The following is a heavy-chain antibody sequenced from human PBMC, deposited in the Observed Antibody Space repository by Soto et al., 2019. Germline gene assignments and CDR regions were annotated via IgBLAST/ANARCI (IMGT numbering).Heavy chain of an antibody. CDR2: MNPNTGNS. J-gene: IGHJ4*02. V-gene: IGHV1-8*01. D-gene: IGHD1-1*01. Sequence: QVQLVQSGAEVRKPGASVKVSCEASGYTFTSYDIYWVRQATGQGLEWMGWMNPNTGNSGYAQKFQRRVTMTSDTSISSSHMELSSLRSEDTAVYFCARRAETNGWNGFGADKYYFDFWVQGTLVTVSS. CDR1: GYTFTSYD. CDR3: ARRAETNGWNGFGADKYYFDF.